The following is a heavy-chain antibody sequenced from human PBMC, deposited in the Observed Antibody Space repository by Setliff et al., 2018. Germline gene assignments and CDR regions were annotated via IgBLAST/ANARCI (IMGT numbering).Heavy chain of an antibody. D-gene: IGHD1-26*01. V-gene: IGHV1-18*01. CDR1: GGSISSYS. CDR2: ISVYNGNT. CDR3: VREYSGGGLT. J-gene: IGHJ3*01. Sequence: TCNVSGGSISSYSWSWIRQAPGKGLEWIGRISVYNGNTNYGQKYQGRVAMTTDTSTNTVYMELRSLRSDDTAVYFCVREYSGGGLTWGQGTMVTVSS.